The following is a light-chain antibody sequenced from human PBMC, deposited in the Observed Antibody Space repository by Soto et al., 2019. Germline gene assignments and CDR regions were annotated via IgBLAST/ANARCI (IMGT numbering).Light chain of an antibody. J-gene: IGKJ4*01. CDR1: QGISSD. V-gene: IGKV1-9*01. Sequence: DIQLTQSPSFLSASVGDRVTITCRVSQGISSDLAWYQQKPGKAPKLLIYAASTLRSGVPSRFSGSGSGREFTLTISSLQPEDCATYSCQQLNSYTLTFGGGTKVEI. CDR3: QQLNSYTLT. CDR2: AAS.